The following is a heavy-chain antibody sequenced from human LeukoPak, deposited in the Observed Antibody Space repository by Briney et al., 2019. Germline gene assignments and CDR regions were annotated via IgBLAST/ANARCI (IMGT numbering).Heavy chain of an antibody. CDR1: GYIFTNYA. V-gene: IGHV1-3*01. D-gene: IGHD6-19*01. J-gene: IGHJ4*02. Sequence: ASVKVSCKASGYIFTNYAMHWVRQAPGQRLEWMGWINAGNGETKYSQEFQGRVTITRDTSASTAHMELSSLRSEDTAVYYCARNLVGKTDFDYWGQGTLVTVSS. CDR2: INAGNGET. CDR3: ARNLVGKTDFDY.